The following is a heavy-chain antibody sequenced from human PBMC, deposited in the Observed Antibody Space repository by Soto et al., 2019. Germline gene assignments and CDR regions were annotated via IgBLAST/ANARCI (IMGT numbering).Heavy chain of an antibody. V-gene: IGHV1-8*01. CDR2: MNPNSGNT. D-gene: IGHD6-19*01. CDR3: ARGGLKPRPRYSSGRTARYYFYGMDV. CDR1: GYTFTSYD. Sequence: QVQLVQSGAEVKKPGASVKVSCKASGYTFTSYDINWVRQATGQGLEWMGWMNPNSGNTGYAQKFQGRGTMTRNTSISTAYMELSSLRSEDTAVYFFARGGLKPRPRYSSGRTARYYFYGMDVLGQGTTVTLSS. J-gene: IGHJ6*02.